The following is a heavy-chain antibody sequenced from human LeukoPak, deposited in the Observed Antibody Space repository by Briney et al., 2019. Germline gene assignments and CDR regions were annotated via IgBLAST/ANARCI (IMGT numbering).Heavy chain of an antibody. D-gene: IGHD2-2*01. V-gene: IGHV3-23*01. J-gene: IGHJ4*02. CDR2: ISGSGGST. CDR1: GFTFSSYA. CDR3: ANGIKYQLLSRDY. Sequence: GGSLRPSCAASGFTFSSYAMSWVRQAPGKGLEWVSAISGSGGSTYYADSVKGRFTISRDNSKNTLYLQMNSLRAEDTAVYYCANGIKYQLLSRDYWGQGTLVTVSS.